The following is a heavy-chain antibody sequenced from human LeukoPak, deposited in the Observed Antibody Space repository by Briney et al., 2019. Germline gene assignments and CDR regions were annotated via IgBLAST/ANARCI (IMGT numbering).Heavy chain of an antibody. D-gene: IGHD2-2*01. J-gene: IGHJ5*02. CDR1: GGTFSSYT. V-gene: IGHV1-69*02. Sequence: ASVKVSCKASGGTFSSYTISWVRQAPGQGLEWMGRIIPILGIANYAQKFQGRVTITADKSTSTAYMELSSLRSEDTAVYYCAVVGGYCSSTSCYVGWFDPGAREPWSPSPQ. CDR2: IIPILGIA. CDR3: AVVGGYCSSTSCYVGWFDP.